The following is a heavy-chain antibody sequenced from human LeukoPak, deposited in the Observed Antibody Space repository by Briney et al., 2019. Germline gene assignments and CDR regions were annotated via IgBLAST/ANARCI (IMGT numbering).Heavy chain of an antibody. V-gene: IGHV1-18*01. Sequence: ASVKVSCKASGGTFSSYAISWVRQAPGQGLEWMGWISAYNGNTSYAQKLQGRVTMTTDTSTSTAYMELRSLRSDDTAVYYCARASQPYYYDSSGYYPFDYWGQGTLVTVSS. CDR2: ISAYNGNT. D-gene: IGHD3-22*01. J-gene: IGHJ4*02. CDR3: ARASQPYYYDSSGYYPFDY. CDR1: GGTFSSYA.